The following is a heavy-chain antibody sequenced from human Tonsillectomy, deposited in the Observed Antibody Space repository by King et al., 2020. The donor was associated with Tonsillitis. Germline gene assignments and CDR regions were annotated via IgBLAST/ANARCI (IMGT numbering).Heavy chain of an antibody. D-gene: IGHD2-15*01. CDR3: ARDLYVGYP. Sequence: LQLQESGPGLVKPSETLSLTFSVSGDSFSSYYWSWILPPAGKGLVWIGRINTSGSTNYNPSLKSRVTMSVDMSKNQFFLKLTSVTAADTAVYYCARDLYVGYPWGQGTLVTVSS. CDR1: GDSFSSYY. V-gene: IGHV4-4*07. CDR2: INTSGST. J-gene: IGHJ5*02.